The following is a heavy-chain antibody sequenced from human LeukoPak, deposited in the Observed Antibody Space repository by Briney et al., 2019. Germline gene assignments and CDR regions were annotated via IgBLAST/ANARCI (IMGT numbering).Heavy chain of an antibody. D-gene: IGHD3-16*02. CDR2: IKQDGSET. V-gene: IGHV3-7*03. CDR3: ATQGIRLGESSSLYRFADY. Sequence: GGSLRLSCEASGFIFSNYCMNWVRQAPGKGLEWVANIKQDGSETHYVDSVKGRFTISRDNARNSLYLQMDGLRAEDTAVYYCATQGIRLGESSSLYRFADYWGQGTLITVSS. CDR1: GFIFSNYC. J-gene: IGHJ4*02.